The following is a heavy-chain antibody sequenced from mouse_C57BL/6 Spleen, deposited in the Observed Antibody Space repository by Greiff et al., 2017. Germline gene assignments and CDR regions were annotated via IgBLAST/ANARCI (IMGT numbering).Heavy chain of an antibody. J-gene: IGHJ2*01. CDR2: IYPGDGDT. CDR1: GYAFSSSW. Sequence: VQLQQSGPELVKPGASVKISCKASGYAFSSSWMNWVKQRPGQGLEWIGRIYPGDGDTNYNGKFKGKATLTADKSSSTAYMQLSSLTSEDSAVYFCARGEGVTAVDYWGQGTTLTVSS. D-gene: IGHD2-2*01. CDR3: ARGEGVTAVDY. V-gene: IGHV1-82*01.